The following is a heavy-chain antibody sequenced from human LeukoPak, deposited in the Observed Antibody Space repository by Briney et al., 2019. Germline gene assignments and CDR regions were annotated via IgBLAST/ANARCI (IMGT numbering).Heavy chain of an antibody. CDR1: GGSISSYY. CDR3: ARYRAAPYYYYGMDV. V-gene: IGHV4-59*05. J-gene: IGHJ6*02. Sequence: SGTLSLTCTVSGGSISSYYWSWIRQPPGKGLEWIGSIYHSGSTYYNPSLKSRVTISVDTSKNQFSLKLSSVTAADTAVYYCARYRAAPYYYYGMDVWGQGTTVTVSS. CDR2: IYHSGST. D-gene: IGHD2-15*01.